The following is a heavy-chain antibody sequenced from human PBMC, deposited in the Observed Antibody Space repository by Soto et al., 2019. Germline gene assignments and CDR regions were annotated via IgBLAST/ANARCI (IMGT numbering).Heavy chain of an antibody. D-gene: IGHD3-3*01. V-gene: IGHV4-30-4*01. CDR2: IYDSGIT. CDR1: GGSISSGDYS. CDR3: ARGVTVFGLVSRFWFDP. Sequence: SETLSLTCTVSGGSISSGDYSWSWVRQSPGKGLEWIGHIYDSGITYYNPSLKSRVVISIDTSRNQFSLRLNSLTAADRAVYFCARGVTVFGLVSRFWFDPWGQGTVVTVSS. J-gene: IGHJ5*02.